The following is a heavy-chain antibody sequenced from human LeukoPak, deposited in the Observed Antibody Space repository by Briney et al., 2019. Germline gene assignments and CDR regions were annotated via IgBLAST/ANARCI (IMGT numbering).Heavy chain of an antibody. CDR3: ARDQTGDGFDC. Sequence: ASVKVSCKASGYTFTGYYLNWVRQAPGQGLEWMGWINPNTGATNYAQKFQGRITMTRDTSISTVCMELSRLRSDDTAVYYCARDQTGDGFDCWGQGTLVTVSS. D-gene: IGHD7-27*01. J-gene: IGHJ4*02. CDR2: INPNTGAT. V-gene: IGHV1-2*02. CDR1: GYTFTGYY.